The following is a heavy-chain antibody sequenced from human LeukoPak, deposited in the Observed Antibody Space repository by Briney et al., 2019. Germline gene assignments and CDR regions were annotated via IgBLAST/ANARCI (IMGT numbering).Heavy chain of an antibody. CDR1: GGSISSSSYY. CDR2: IYYSGST. D-gene: IGHD3-22*01. CDR3: ARHGGYYDSSGYPY. V-gene: IGHV4-39*01. Sequence: PSETLSLTCTVSGGSISSSSYYWGWIRQPPGKGLEWIGSIYYSGSTYYNPSLKGRVTISVDTSKNQFSLKLSSVTAADTAVYYCARHGGYYDSSGYPYWGQGTLVTVSS. J-gene: IGHJ4*02.